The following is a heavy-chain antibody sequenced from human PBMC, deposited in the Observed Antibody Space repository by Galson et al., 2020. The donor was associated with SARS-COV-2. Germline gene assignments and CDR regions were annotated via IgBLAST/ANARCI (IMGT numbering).Heavy chain of an antibody. CDR1: GFTFSGSA. CDR2: IRSKGNNYTT. V-gene: IGHV3-73*01. J-gene: IGHJ5*02. D-gene: IGHD4-4*01. Sequence: ESLKISCAASGFTFSGSAMHWVRQASGKGLEWLGRIRSKGNNYTTAYAASVKGRFTISRDDSKKTAYLQMNSLKTEDTAVYYCTRLTGDSSRSWFDPWGQGTLVTVSS. CDR3: TRLTGDSSRSWFDP.